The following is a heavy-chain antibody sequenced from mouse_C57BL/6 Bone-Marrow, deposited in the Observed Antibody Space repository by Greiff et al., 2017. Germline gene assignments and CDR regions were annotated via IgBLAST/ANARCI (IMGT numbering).Heavy chain of an antibody. CDR1: GYSITSGYY. CDR3: ARDGSSSLSYFDD. CDR2: ISYAGSN. D-gene: IGHD1-1*01. Sequence: EVQRVESGPGFVKPSQSLSLTCSVTGYSITSGYYWNCLRPFPGNKLEWMGYISYAGSNYSYSSLKNRISLTSDTSKSQFFLKLNSVTTEDTATYYCARDGSSSLSYFDDWGQGTTLTVSS. J-gene: IGHJ2*01. V-gene: IGHV3-6*01.